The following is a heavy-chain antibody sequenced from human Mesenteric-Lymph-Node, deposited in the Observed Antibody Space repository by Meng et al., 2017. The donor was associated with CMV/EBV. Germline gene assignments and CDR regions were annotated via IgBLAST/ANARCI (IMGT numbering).Heavy chain of an antibody. CDR2: IYYSGST. J-gene: IGHJ4*02. V-gene: IGHV4-31*03. CDR3: ARTLRNDFWSDYPIYFDY. CDR1: GGSISSGGYY. D-gene: IGHD3-3*01. Sequence: SETLSLTCTVSGGSISSGGYYWSWIRQHPGQGLEWIGYIYYSGSTSYNPSLKSRVSISVDTSNNQLSLRLSSVTAADTAVYYCARTLRNDFWSDYPIYFDYWGQGTLVTVSS.